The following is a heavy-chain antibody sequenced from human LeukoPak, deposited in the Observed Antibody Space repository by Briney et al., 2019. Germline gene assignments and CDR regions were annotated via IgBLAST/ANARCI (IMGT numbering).Heavy chain of an antibody. CDR3: ARADYGDYALSDY. V-gene: IGHV3-30*04. D-gene: IGHD4-17*01. CDR2: ISYDGSNK. J-gene: IGHJ4*02. Sequence: GGSLRLSCAASGFTFSSYAMHWVRQAPGKGLEWVAVISYDGSNKYYADSVKGRFTISRGNSKNTLYLQMNSLRAEDTAVYYCARADYGDYALSDYWGQGTLVTVSS. CDR1: GFTFSSYA.